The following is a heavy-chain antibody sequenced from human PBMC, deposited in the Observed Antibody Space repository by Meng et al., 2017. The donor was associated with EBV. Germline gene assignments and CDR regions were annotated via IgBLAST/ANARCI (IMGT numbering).Heavy chain of an antibody. CDR3: ARDLGITGTVLGY. J-gene: IGHJ4*02. CDR2: ISYDGSKK. V-gene: IGHV3-30-3*01. CDR1: EFSFRNHV. Sequence: VRSAGGWFLPGSTRVLSLAAFEFSFRNHVMHWVRQAQGKGLEWVAVISYDGSKKYYADSVKGRFTISRDNSKNTLYLQMSSLRPEDTAVYYCARDLGITGTVLGYWGQGTLVTVSS. D-gene: IGHD1-20*01.